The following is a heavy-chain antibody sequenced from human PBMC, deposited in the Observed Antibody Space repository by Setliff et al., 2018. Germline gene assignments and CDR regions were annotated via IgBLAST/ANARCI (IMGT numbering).Heavy chain of an antibody. CDR1: GYSFGNYG. CDR2: ISAYNGNT. Sequence: ASVKVSCKASGYSFGNYGMSWVRQAPGQGLEWMGWISAYNGNTNYAQKLQGRVTMTTDTSTSTAYMELRSLRSDDTAVYYCARDSSGYMAFDIWGQGTMVTVSS. D-gene: IGHD3-22*01. CDR3: ARDSSGYMAFDI. J-gene: IGHJ3*02. V-gene: IGHV1-18*01.